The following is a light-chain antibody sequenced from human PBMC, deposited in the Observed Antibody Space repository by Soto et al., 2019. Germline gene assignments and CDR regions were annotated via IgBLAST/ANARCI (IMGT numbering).Light chain of an antibody. Sequence: EIVLTQSPATLSLSPGDTATLSCRASQSVSSNLGWYQQKPGQASRLLIYDASNRATGIPARFSGSGSETDFTLTISSLEPEDFAVYYCQQRSNWPPITFGQGTRLEIK. J-gene: IGKJ5*01. V-gene: IGKV3-11*01. CDR3: QQRSNWPPIT. CDR1: QSVSSN. CDR2: DAS.